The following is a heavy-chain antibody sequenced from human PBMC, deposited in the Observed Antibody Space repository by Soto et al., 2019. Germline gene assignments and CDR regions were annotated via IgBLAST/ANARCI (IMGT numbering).Heavy chain of an antibody. D-gene: IGHD3-22*01. Sequence: GGSLRLSCEASGFTLRNYAMPWIRQAPGKGLVWVSRINSDGSSTSYADSVKGRFTISTDNAQNTLYLQMNSLRAEDTAVYYCARDPSYDSSGYPDYWGQGTLVTVSS. V-gene: IGHV3-74*01. CDR1: GFTLRNYA. CDR3: ARDPSYDSSGYPDY. CDR2: INSDGSST. J-gene: IGHJ4*02.